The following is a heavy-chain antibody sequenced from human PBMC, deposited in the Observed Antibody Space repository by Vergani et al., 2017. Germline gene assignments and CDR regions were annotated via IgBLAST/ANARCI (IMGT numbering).Heavy chain of an antibody. J-gene: IGHJ4*02. Sequence: QVQLQESGPGLLKPSETLSLTCTVPGGSISSSYWSWIRQPPGKGLEWIGYIYYSGSTNYNPPLKSRVTISVDTSKNQFSLKLSSVTAADTAVYYCARGGLEFDYWGQGTLVTASS. CDR2: IYYSGST. V-gene: IGHV4-59*01. D-gene: IGHD1-1*01. CDR1: GGSISSSY. CDR3: ARGGLEFDY.